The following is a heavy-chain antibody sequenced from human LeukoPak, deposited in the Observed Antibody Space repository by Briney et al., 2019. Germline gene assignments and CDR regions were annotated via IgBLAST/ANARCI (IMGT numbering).Heavy chain of an antibody. CDR2: ICYDGSNK. CDR1: GFTLSDYY. Sequence: GGSLRLSCAASGFTLSDYYINWIRQAPGKGLEWVVVICYDGSNKYYADSVKGRFTISRDNSKNTLYLQMNSLRAEDTAVYYCAGVPGDPFRVYYYGMDVWGQGTTVTVSS. V-gene: IGHV3-33*08. J-gene: IGHJ6*02. D-gene: IGHD7-27*01. CDR3: AGVPGDPFRVYYYGMDV.